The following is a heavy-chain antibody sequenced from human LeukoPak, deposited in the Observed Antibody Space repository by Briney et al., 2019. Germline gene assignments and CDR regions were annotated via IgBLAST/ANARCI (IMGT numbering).Heavy chain of an antibody. CDR1: GFTFSNAW. J-gene: IGHJ4*02. V-gene: IGHV3-7*05. Sequence: PGGSLRLSCAASGFTFSNAWMTWVRQAPGKGLEWVANIKQVGSEKYYVDSVKGRFTISRDNAKNSLYLQMNSLRAEDTALYYCAREDQPRGTFDYWGQGILVTVSS. D-gene: IGHD2-15*01. CDR3: AREDQPRGTFDY. CDR2: IKQVGSEK.